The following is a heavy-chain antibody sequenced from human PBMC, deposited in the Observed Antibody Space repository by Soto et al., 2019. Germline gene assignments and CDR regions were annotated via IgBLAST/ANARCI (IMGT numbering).Heavy chain of an antibody. V-gene: IGHV1-18*01. CDR2: INPYNGNR. CDR3: ARDRLRGYDSSGFYS. J-gene: IGHJ4*02. Sequence: QVQLVQSGAELRKPGASVKVSCKASGYSFSYYGINWVRQAPGQGLEWMGWINPYNGNRNYAQKFEDRVTMTTATSTNTSYMELTSLKSDDTAIYYCARDRLRGYDSSGFYSWGQGTLVTVSS. D-gene: IGHD3-22*01. CDR1: GYSFSYYG.